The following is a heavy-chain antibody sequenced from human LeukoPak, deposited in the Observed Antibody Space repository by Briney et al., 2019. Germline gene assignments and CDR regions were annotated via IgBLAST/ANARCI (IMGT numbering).Heavy chain of an antibody. D-gene: IGHD5-18*01. CDR1: GFTFSSFE. CDR3: ARVGYSYGYYYYGMDV. CDR2: ISSSGSTI. V-gene: IGHV3-48*03. Sequence: PGGSLSLSCAASGFTFSSFEMNWVRQAPGKGLEWVSYISSSGSTINYADSVKGRFTISRDNAKNSLYLQMDSLRGEDTAVYYCARVGYSYGYYYYGMDVWGQGTTVTVSS. J-gene: IGHJ6*02.